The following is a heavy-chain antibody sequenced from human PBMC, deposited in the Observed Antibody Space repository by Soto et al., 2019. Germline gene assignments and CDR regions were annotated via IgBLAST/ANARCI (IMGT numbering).Heavy chain of an antibody. V-gene: IGHV4-59*01. CDR3: ARAWNDVFPYFDY. Sequence: SETLSLTCTVSGGSISGYYWSWIRQPPGKGLEWIGYIYYSGSTNYNPSLKSRVTISVGTSKNQFSLKLSSVTAADTAVYYCARAWNDVFPYFDYWGQGTLVTVSS. J-gene: IGHJ4*02. CDR1: GGSISGYY. CDR2: IYYSGST. D-gene: IGHD1-1*01.